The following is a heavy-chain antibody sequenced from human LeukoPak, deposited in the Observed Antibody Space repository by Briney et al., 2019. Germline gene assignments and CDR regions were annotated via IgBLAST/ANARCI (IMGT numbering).Heavy chain of an antibody. CDR3: GRDLEENGVTH. J-gene: IGHJ4*02. CDR1: GGSIRYSSYY. D-gene: IGHD4-17*01. Sequence: SETLSLTCSVAGGSIRYSSYYWTWIRQPPGKGLEWIGNIHSSGSTDYNPSLKSRVTMSVDTSKNQLSLKVNSVTAADTAVYYCGRDLEENGVTHWGLGTLVTVSS. V-gene: IGHV4-39*07. CDR2: IHSSGST.